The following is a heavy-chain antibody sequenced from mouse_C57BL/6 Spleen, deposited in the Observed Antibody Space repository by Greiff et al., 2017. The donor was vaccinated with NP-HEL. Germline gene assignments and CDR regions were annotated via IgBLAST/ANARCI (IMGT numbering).Heavy chain of an antibody. CDR3: ARHEDKGLITTVVAGFDY. Sequence: VQLQQSGAELVKPGASVKLSCKASGYTFTEYTIHWVKQRSGQGLEWIGWFYPGSGSIKYNEKFKDKATLTADKSSSTVYMELSRLTSEDSAVYFCARHEDKGLITTVVAGFDYWGQGTTLTVSS. D-gene: IGHD1-1*01. CDR2: FYPGSGSI. CDR1: GYTFTEYT. V-gene: IGHV1-62-2*01. J-gene: IGHJ2*01.